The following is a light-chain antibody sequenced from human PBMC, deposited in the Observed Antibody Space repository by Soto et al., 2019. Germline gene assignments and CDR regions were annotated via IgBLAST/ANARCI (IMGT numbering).Light chain of an antibody. V-gene: IGLV2-14*01. Sequence: QCVLTQPASVSGSPGQSIAISCTGTSSDVGGYNSVSWYQQYPGKAPKLMIHDVSNRPSGVSDRFSGSKSGNTASLTISGLQAGDEADYYCSSWTSSSSYVFGSGTKVTVL. CDR1: SSDVGGYNS. CDR3: SSWTSSSSYV. CDR2: DVS. J-gene: IGLJ1*01.